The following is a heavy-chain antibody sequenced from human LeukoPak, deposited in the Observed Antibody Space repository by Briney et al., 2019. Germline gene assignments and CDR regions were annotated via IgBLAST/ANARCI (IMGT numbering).Heavy chain of an antibody. Sequence: SDTLSLTCGVYDYSISSTNWWAWIRQPPGKGLEWIGYIYYSGSSYYNPSLKSRVTMSVDTSKNQFSLKLSSVTAADTVVYYCAASFPPSGERDYYFDYWGQGTLVTVSS. J-gene: IGHJ4*02. CDR3: AASFPPSGERDYYFDY. CDR1: DYSISSTNW. D-gene: IGHD3-10*01. CDR2: IYYSGSS. V-gene: IGHV4-28*01.